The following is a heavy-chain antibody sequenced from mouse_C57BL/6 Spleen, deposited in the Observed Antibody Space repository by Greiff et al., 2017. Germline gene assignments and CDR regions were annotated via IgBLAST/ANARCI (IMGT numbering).Heavy chain of an antibody. CDR3: TSRYGSSYLYYAMDY. Sequence: QVQLQQSGAELVRPGASVTLSCKASGYTFTDYDMHWVKQTPVHGLEWIGAIDPETGGTAYNQKFKGKAILTADKSSSTAYMELRSLTSEDSAGYYCTSRYGSSYLYYAMDYWGQGTSVTVSS. V-gene: IGHV1-15*01. D-gene: IGHD1-1*01. CDR2: IDPETGGT. CDR1: GYTFTDYD. J-gene: IGHJ4*01.